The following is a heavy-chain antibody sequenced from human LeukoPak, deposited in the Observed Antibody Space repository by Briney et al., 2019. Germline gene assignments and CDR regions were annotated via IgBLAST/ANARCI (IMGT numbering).Heavy chain of an antibody. CDR3: ATSEAALDFDY. CDR2: IYHSGST. V-gene: IGHV4-30-2*01. J-gene: IGHJ4*02. D-gene: IGHD6-25*01. Sequence: SETLSLTCTVSGGSISSGGYYWSWIRQPPGKGLEWIGYIYHSGSTYYNPSLKSRVTISVDRSKNQFSLKLSSVTAADTAVYYCATSEAALDFDYWGQGTLVTVSS. CDR1: GGSISSGGYY.